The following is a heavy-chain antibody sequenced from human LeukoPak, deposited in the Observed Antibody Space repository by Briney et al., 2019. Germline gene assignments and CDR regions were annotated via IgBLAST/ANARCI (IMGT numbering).Heavy chain of an antibody. CDR1: GVTLSDHH. Sequence: GGSLRLSCAASGVTLSDHHMDWVRQAPGKGLEWVGRTRDKARGYTTEYAASVKGRFTISRDDSQTSVYLQMNSLKTEDTAVYFFARDGGEGVISAFDNWGPGTVV. CDR2: TRDKARGYTT. D-gene: IGHD3-10*01. CDR3: ARDGGEGVISAFDN. V-gene: IGHV3-72*01. J-gene: IGHJ3*02.